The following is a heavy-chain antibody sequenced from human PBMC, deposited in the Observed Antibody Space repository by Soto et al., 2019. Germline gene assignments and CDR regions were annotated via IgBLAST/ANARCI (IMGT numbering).Heavy chain of an antibody. V-gene: IGHV1-8*01. D-gene: IGHD3-10*01. CDR2: MNPNSGNT. Sequence: QVQLVQSGAEVKKPGASVKVSCKASGYTFTSYDINWVRQATGQGLERMGWMNPNSGNTGYAQKFQGRVTMTRNTSISTAYMELSSLRSEDTAVYYCARGLLLWFGELTHYYYYGMDVWGQGTTVTVSS. CDR3: ARGLLLWFGELTHYYYYGMDV. J-gene: IGHJ6*02. CDR1: GYTFTSYD.